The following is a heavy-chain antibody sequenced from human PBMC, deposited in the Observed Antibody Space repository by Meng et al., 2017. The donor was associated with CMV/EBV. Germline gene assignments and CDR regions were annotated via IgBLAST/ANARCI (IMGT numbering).Heavy chain of an antibody. Sequence: SETLSLTCAVSGGSISSSNWWSRVRQPPGKGLEWIGEIYHSGSTNYNPSLKSRVTISVDKSKNQFSLKLSSVAAADTAVYYCARANYYYYYGMDVWGQGTTVTVSS. CDR1: GGSISSSNW. CDR3: ARANYYYYYGMDV. CDR2: IYHSGST. J-gene: IGHJ6*02. V-gene: IGHV4-4*02.